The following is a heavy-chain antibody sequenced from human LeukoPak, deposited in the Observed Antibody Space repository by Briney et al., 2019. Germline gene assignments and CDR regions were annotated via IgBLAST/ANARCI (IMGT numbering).Heavy chain of an antibody. J-gene: IGHJ4*02. V-gene: IGHV3-74*01. CDR3: ARSLNGSFDY. Sequence: GGSLRLSCTASGFTFSSFWMHWVRHAPGEGLVWVSRINTDGSITNYADSVKGRFTISRDNAKNTLYLQMNSLRAEDTAVYYCARSLNGSFDYWGQGTLVTVSS. CDR1: GFTFSSFW. CDR2: INTDGSIT. D-gene: IGHD2-8*01.